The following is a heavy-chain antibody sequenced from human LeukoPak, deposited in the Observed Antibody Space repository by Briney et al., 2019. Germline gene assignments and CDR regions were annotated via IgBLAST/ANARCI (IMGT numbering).Heavy chain of an antibody. J-gene: IGHJ6*02. V-gene: IGHV4-34*01. D-gene: IGHD6-13*01. CDR2: INHSGST. CDR1: GGSFSGYY. Sequence: SETLSLTCAVYGGSFSGYYWSWIRQPPGKGLEWIEEINHSGSTNYNPSLKSRVTISVDTSKNQFSLKLSSVTAADTAVYYCARVPSSSWHIITPNYYYYYGMDVWGQGTTVTVSS. CDR3: ARVPSSSWHIITPNYYYYYGMDV.